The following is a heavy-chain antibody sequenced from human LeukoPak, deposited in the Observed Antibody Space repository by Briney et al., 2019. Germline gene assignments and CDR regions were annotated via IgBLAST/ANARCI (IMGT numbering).Heavy chain of an antibody. Sequence: GESLNISCKGSGYSFTSYRIGWVRQMPGKGLEWMGIIYPGDAHTRYRPSLQGQVTIPADKPITTASLQWSSMKASDTAMYYCARRGSSGWYLDYWGQGTLVSVS. D-gene: IGHD6-19*01. V-gene: IGHV5-51*01. CDR1: GYSFTSYR. J-gene: IGHJ4*02. CDR3: ARRGSSGWYLDY. CDR2: IYPGDAHT.